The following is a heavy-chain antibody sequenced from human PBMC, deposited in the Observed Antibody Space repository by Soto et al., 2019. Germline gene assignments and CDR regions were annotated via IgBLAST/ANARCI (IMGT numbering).Heavy chain of an antibody. V-gene: IGHV5-51*01. J-gene: IGHJ4*02. D-gene: IGHD3-3*01. CDR1: GYSFTSYW. CDR2: MYPRDSDT. CDR3: ASGNYDSWSGFYLKYFFDY. Sequence: PGESLKISCRGSGYSFTSYWIGWVRQMPGKGREWMGIMYPRDSDTRYSPSFQGQVVISADKSISTAYLQWSSLKASDTAMYYCASGNYDSWSGFYLKYFFDYWGQGTLVTVSS.